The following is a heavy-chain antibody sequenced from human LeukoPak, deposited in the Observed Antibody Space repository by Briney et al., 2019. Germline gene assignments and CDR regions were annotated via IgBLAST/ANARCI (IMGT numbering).Heavy chain of an antibody. CDR3: ARDRPDTTSPTTVGRFDP. V-gene: IGHV4-31*03. Sequence: PSETLSLTCSVSGDSISSGGYYWHWIRQHPEKGLEWIGYIYSTGTTYYNPSPTSRLTMSLDTSKNQFSLKVTSVTAADTAVYFCARDRPDTTSPTTVGRFDPWGQGTLVTVSS. D-gene: IGHD1-26*01. CDR2: IYSTGTT. J-gene: IGHJ5*02. CDR1: GDSISSGGYY.